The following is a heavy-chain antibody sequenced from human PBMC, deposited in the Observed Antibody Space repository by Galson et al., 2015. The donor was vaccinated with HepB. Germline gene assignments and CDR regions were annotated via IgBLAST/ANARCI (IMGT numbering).Heavy chain of an antibody. Sequence: SVKVSCKASGYTSTSYGISWVRQAPGQGLEWMGWISAYNGNTNYAQKLQGRVTMTTDTSTSTAYMELRSLRSDDTAVYYCARSGGTYYYDSSGYSYWGQGTLVTVSS. CDR3: ARSGGTYYYDSSGYSY. V-gene: IGHV1-18*04. J-gene: IGHJ4*02. CDR2: ISAYNGNT. CDR1: GYTSTSYG. D-gene: IGHD3-22*01.